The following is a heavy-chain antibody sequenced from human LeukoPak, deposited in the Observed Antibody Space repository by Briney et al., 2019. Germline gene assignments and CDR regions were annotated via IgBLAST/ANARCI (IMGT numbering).Heavy chain of an antibody. CDR1: GGSISSYY. CDR2: ISTSGST. Sequence: PSETLSLTCTVSGGSISSYYWSWIRQPAGKGLEWIGRISTSGSTNYNPSLKSRVAMSVDTSKNQFSLNLSSVTAADTAVYYCARGRGYTYGLYYFDYWGQGTLVAVSS. CDR3: ARGRGYTYGLYYFDY. V-gene: IGHV4-4*07. J-gene: IGHJ4*02. D-gene: IGHD5-18*01.